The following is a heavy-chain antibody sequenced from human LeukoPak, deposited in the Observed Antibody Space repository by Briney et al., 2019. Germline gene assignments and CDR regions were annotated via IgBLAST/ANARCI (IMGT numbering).Heavy chain of an antibody. J-gene: IGHJ4*02. CDR1: GFTFSTYS. CDR3: ARDRPRYFEY. Sequence: GGSLRLSCAASGFTFSTYSMTWVRQAPGKGLEWISYISSSSNTIYYTNSVKGRFIVSRDNAKNSPYLQMNSLRAEDTAVYYCARDRPRYFEYWGQGTLVTVSP. CDR2: ISSSSNTI. V-gene: IGHV3-48*01.